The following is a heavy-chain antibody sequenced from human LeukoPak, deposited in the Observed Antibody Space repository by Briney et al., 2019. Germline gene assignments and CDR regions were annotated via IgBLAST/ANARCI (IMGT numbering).Heavy chain of an antibody. CDR1: GFSFSSYW. V-gene: IGHV3-74*01. D-gene: IGHD3-10*01. Sequence: GGSLRLSCAASGFSFSSYWMHWVRQAPGTGLVWVSRIKSDGSTTNYADSVKGRFTISRDNAKNTLYLQMNSLRAEDTAVYYCARDLLVRGVRFDPWGQGTQVTVSS. CDR2: IKSDGSTT. J-gene: IGHJ5*02. CDR3: ARDLLVRGVRFDP.